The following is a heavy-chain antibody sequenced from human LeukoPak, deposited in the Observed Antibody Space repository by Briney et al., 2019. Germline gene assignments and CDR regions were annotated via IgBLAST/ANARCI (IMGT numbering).Heavy chain of an antibody. D-gene: IGHD6-13*01. CDR2: ISWNSGII. J-gene: IGHJ4*02. CDR1: GFPFDDYG. Sequence: GGSLRLSCVASGFPFDDYGMFWVRQSPGKGLEWVSSISWNSGIIDYADSVKGRFTIFRDNAKNSLYLQMNSLRAEDTALYYCAKDKAPGIAAAGTVKTVFDYWGQGTLVTVSS. V-gene: IGHV3-9*01. CDR3: AKDKAPGIAAAGTVKTVFDY.